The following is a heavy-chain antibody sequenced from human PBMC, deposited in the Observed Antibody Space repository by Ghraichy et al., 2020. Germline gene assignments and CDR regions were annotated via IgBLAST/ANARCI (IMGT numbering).Heavy chain of an antibody. Sequence: GGSLRLSCAASRFTFSSYWMAWVRQTPGRGLEWVANIRQDGSDIYYLDSVKGRFTISRDNSKNSLYLQMNSLRAEDTAVYYCAREGLRRYFDDWGQGTLVTVPS. V-gene: IGHV3-7*04. CDR3: AREGLRRYFDD. CDR2: IRQDGSDI. D-gene: IGHD3-10*01. J-gene: IGHJ4*02. CDR1: RFTFSSYW.